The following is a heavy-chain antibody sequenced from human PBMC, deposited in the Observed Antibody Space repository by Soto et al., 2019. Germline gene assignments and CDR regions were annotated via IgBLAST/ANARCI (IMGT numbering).Heavy chain of an antibody. CDR3: ARESEDLTSNFDY. Sequence: PGGSLRLSCAASGFTFTRYSMNWVRQAPGKGLEWVSSISSTTNYIYYADSMKGRFTVSRDNAKNSVYLEMNSLSAEDTAVYYCARESEDLTSNFDYWGQIPLVTFST. V-gene: IGHV3-21*01. CDR2: ISSTTNYI. J-gene: IGHJ4*02. CDR1: GFTFTRYS.